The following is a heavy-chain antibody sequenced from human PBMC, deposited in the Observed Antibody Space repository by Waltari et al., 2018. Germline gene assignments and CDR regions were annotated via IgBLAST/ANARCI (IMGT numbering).Heavy chain of an antibody. CDR3: ARDGYYDFIPYYYGMDV. J-gene: IGHJ6*02. V-gene: IGHV1-69*08. CDR2: IIPIFGTA. CDR1: GGTFSSYA. Sequence: QVQLVQSGAEVKKPGSSVKVSCKASGGTFSSYAISWVRQAPGQGLEWMGRIIPIFGTANYAQKFQGRVTITADKSTSTAYMELSSLRSEDTAVYYCARDGYYDFIPYYYGMDVWGQGTTVTVSS. D-gene: IGHD3-3*01.